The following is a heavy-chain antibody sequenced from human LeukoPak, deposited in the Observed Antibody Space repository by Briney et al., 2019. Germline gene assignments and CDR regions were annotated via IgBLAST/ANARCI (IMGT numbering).Heavy chain of an antibody. CDR3: ARQGSYYEGDY. Sequence: GESLKISCKGSGYSFSRHWIGWVRQMSGIGLEWMGIIYPGDSDTRYSPSFEGQVTISADKSISTAYLQWSSLKASDTAMYYCARQGSYYEGDYWGQGTLVTVSS. CDR2: IYPGDSDT. CDR1: GYSFSRHW. D-gene: IGHD3-22*01. J-gene: IGHJ4*02. V-gene: IGHV5-51*01.